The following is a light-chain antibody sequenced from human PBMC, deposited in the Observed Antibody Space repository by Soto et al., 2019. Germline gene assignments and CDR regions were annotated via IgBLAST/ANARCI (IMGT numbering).Light chain of an antibody. CDR2: AVS. CDR1: SSDIGSYDH. Sequence: QSALTQPASVSGSPGQSITISCSGTSSDIGSYDHVAWYQQFPGKSPKLIIYAVSDRPSGVSDRFSGSKSGISASLAISGLQTEDEAAYYCISYTDRQSYLFGTGTKVTVL. CDR3: ISYTDRQSYL. V-gene: IGLV2-14*03. J-gene: IGLJ1*01.